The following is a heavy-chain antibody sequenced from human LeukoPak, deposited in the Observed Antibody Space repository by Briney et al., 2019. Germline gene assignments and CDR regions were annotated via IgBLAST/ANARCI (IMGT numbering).Heavy chain of an antibody. CDR2: IWYDGSNK. D-gene: IGHD6-13*01. V-gene: IGHV3-33*01. CDR1: GFTFSSYG. Sequence: GGSLRLSCAASGFTFSSYGMHWVRQAPGEGLEWVTVIWYDGSNKYYADSVKGRFTISRDNSKNTLYLQMDSLRAEDTAVYYCVRSSMAAAGPFDYWGQGILVTVSS. CDR3: VRSSMAAAGPFDY. J-gene: IGHJ4*02.